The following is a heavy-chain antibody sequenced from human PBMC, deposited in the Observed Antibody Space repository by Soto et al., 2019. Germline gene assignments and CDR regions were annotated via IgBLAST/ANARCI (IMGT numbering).Heavy chain of an antibody. CDR2: ISGGIGST. D-gene: IGHD1-26*01. CDR1: GFSFGTYA. J-gene: IGHJ4*02. CDR3: AKGAARSFDY. Sequence: PGGSLRLSCVASGFSFGTYAMTWVRQVPGKGLEWVSTISGGIGSTFYADSVKGRFTISRDISKKMLFLHMNGLRGEDTGTYYCAKGAARSFDYWGRGTLVTVSA. V-gene: IGHV3-23*01.